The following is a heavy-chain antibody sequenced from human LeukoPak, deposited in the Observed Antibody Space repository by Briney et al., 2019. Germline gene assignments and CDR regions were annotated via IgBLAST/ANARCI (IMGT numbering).Heavy chain of an antibody. CDR2: ISSGSTYT. J-gene: IGHJ4*02. V-gene: IGHV3-11*05. CDR1: GFTFSDHY. CDR3: ARGDYGGDYFDY. Sequence: GGSLRLSCEVSGFTFSDHYMSWIRQALGKRLEXXSYISSGSTYTNYADSVEGRFTISRDNAKNSLYLQMNSLRAEDTAVYYCARGDYGGDYFDYWGQGTRDSLSS. D-gene: IGHD4-23*01.